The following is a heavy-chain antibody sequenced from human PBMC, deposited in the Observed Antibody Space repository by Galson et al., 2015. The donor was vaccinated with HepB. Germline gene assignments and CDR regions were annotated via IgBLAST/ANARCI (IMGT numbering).Heavy chain of an antibody. Sequence: SVKVSCKASGYTFTSYGISWVRQAPGQGLEWMGWISAYNGITNYAQKLQGRVTMTTDTSTSTAYMELRSLRSDDTAVYYCARVCHHYDLWSGYYNPYYFDYWGQGTLVTVSS. CDR1: GYTFTSYG. J-gene: IGHJ4*02. V-gene: IGHV1-18*01. CDR2: ISAYNGIT. CDR3: ARVCHHYDLWSGYYNPYYFDY. D-gene: IGHD3-3*01.